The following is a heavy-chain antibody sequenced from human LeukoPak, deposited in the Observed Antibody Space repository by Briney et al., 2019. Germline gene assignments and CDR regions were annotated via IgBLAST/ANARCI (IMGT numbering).Heavy chain of an antibody. CDR2: IYSGGST. CDR3: ARAYYYGSGSYLKYFDY. Sequence: GGSLRLSCAASGLHFSGTAMSWVRQAPGKGLEWVSVIYSGGSTYYADSVKGRFTISRDNSKNTLYLQMNSLRAEDTAVYYCARAYYYGSGSYLKYFDYWGQGTLVTVSS. V-gene: IGHV3-53*01. D-gene: IGHD3-10*01. CDR1: GLHFSGTA. J-gene: IGHJ4*02.